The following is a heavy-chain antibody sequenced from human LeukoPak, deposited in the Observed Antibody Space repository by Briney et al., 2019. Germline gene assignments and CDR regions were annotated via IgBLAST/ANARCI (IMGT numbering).Heavy chain of an antibody. Sequence: SETLSLTCTVSGYSISSGYYWGWIRQPPGKGLGWIGTIYHSGSTSYNPSLESRVTISVDTSKNQFSLKLSSVTAADAAVYYCARVRWRITGTTIGGYFDYWGQGTLVTVSS. CDR3: ARVRWRITGTTIGGYFDY. CDR2: IYHSGST. J-gene: IGHJ4*02. CDR1: GYSISSGYY. D-gene: IGHD1-7*01. V-gene: IGHV4-38-2*02.